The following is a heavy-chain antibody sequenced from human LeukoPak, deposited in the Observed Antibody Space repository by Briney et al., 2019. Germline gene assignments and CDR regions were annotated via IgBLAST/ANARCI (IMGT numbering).Heavy chain of an antibody. Sequence: PSETLSLTCAVYGGSFSDYYWSGIRQPPGKGVEGMGEINQSGRTNYNPSLKSRGTISVDTSKNQFSLKLSSVTAADTAVYYCAREKVHRVPPTYNRAVGRRGAFDYWGQGTLVTVSS. CDR1: GGSFSDYY. V-gene: IGHV4-34*01. CDR2: INQSGRT. D-gene: IGHD6-19*01. CDR3: AREKVHRVPPTYNRAVGRRGAFDY. J-gene: IGHJ4*02.